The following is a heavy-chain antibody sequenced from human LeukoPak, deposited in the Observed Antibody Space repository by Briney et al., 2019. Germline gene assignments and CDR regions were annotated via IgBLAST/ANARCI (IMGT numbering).Heavy chain of an antibody. CDR1: GGSISSYY. V-gene: IGHV4-30-4*01. Sequence: PSETLSLTCTVSGGSISSYYWSWIRQPPGKGLEWIGYIYYSGSTYYNPSLKSRVTISVDTSKNQFSLKLSSVTAADTAVYYCARSGSGYYPFDYWGQGTLVTVSS. CDR3: ARSGSGYYPFDY. CDR2: IYYSGST. D-gene: IGHD3-22*01. J-gene: IGHJ4*02.